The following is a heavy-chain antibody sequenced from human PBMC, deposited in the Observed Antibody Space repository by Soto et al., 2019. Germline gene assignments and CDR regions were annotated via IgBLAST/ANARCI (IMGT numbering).Heavy chain of an antibody. CDR2: IYHSGTT. V-gene: IGHV4-4*02. J-gene: IGHJ5*02. Sequence: QVQLQEPGPGLVKPSGTLSLTCAVSGGSISSDDWWTWVRQTPGKGLEWIGEIYHSGTTNYNPSLMRRVTIAVDKAKSQFSLRLDSVTAADTAVYYCARSDCYGVCRGKWLDPWGQGILVTVSS. D-gene: IGHD2-21*02. CDR1: GGSISSDDW. CDR3: ARSDCYGVCRGKWLDP.